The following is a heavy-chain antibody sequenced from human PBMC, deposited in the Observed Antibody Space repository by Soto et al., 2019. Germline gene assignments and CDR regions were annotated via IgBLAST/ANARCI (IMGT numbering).Heavy chain of an antibody. D-gene: IGHD3-10*01. CDR1: GGSMSEYF. Sequence: PSETLSLTCTVSGGSMSEYFWSWIRQSPGKRLEWIGYVYYLGSTDYNPSLKSRVTISVDTSKRQFSLKLSSVTVADTAVYYCARDGYDGSGSPYPAYWGPGAQVTVSS. CDR3: ARDGYDGSGSPYPAY. CDR2: VYYLGST. V-gene: IGHV4-59*01. J-gene: IGHJ4*02.